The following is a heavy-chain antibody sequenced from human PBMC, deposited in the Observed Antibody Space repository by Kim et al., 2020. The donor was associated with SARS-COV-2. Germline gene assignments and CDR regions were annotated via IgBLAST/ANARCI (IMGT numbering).Heavy chain of an antibody. J-gene: IGHJ4*01. CDR1: GYSISSGYY. D-gene: IGHD3-10*01. CDR2: IYHSGST. CDR3: ARASWGYYGTGSDRAGGAG. V-gene: IGHV4-38-2*02. Sequence: SETLSLTCTVSGYSISSGYYWGWIRQPPGKGLEWIGSIYHSGSTYYNPSLKSRVTISVDTSKNQFSLKLSSVTAADTAVYYCARASWGYYGTGSDRAGGAGWRQGTLVTVSS.